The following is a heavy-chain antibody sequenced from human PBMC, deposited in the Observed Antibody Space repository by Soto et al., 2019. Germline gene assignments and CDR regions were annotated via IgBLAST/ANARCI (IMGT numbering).Heavy chain of an antibody. D-gene: IGHD6-13*01. J-gene: IGHJ6*02. CDR2: INGNGHST. V-gene: IGHV3-23*01. Sequence: EVQVLESGGGLVQPGGSLKLSCAASGFTFSNYAMSWVRQTPGKGLEWVSMINGNGHSTYYTDSVKGRFTVSRDNSKNTIYLEMTSLRAEDTAVYYCARDRVPAAQQLVLWHYYYSLDVWGPGTTVTVS. CDR3: ARDRVPAAQQLVLWHYYYSLDV. CDR1: GFTFSNYA.